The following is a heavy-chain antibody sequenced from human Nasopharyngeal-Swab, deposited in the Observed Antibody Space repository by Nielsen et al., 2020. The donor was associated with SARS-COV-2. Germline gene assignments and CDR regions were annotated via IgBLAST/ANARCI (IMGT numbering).Heavy chain of an antibody. Sequence: WIRQPPGKGLEWVSAFSGSGGSTYYADSVRGRFTISSDNSKNTLFLQMNSLSAEETAVYYCVVSSRAVAAAFDYWGQGTLVTVSS. J-gene: IGHJ4*02. D-gene: IGHD6-19*01. CDR3: VVSSRAVAAAFDY. CDR2: FSGSGGST. V-gene: IGHV3-23*01.